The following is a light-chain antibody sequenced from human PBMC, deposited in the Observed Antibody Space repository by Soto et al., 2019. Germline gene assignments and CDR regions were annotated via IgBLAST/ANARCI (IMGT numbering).Light chain of an antibody. CDR1: QTIGSN. J-gene: IGKJ1*01. V-gene: IGKV3-15*01. CDR2: DAS. Sequence: DIVMTHSPAILSVSPGERATLSCRASQTIGSNLSWDRHRPGQPPRLLFYDASTRATDIPARFTGSVSGTEFTLNISSLKSEDFAVYYCQQYTNWPPTWTFGQGTKVDI. CDR3: QQYTNWPPTWT.